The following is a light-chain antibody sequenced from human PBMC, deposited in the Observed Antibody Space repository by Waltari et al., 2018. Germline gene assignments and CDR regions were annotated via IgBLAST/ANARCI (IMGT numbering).Light chain of an antibody. J-gene: IGKJ3*01. CDR1: QVLNSW. V-gene: IGKV1D-12*01. CDR2: AAS. Sequence: DIQMSQSPSSVSASVGARVSLTCRSSQVLNSWLAWYQQKPGQAPKLLISAASRLQSGVPPRFSGAGSGRDFTLTISSLQPEDFATYYCQQAVSFPFTFGPGTKVDIK. CDR3: QQAVSFPFT.